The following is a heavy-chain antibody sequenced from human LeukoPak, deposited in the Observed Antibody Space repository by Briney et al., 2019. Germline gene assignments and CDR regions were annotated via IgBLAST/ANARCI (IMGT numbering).Heavy chain of an antibody. CDR1: GFTFSNYW. V-gene: IGHV3-74*01. CDR3: ARDRYPAAGEFDY. Sequence: HPGGSLRLSCAASGFTFSNYWMHWVRQAPGKGLVWFSRLDTDGSDTSYADSVKGRFTISRDNAKSTLYLQMNNLRAEDTAMYYCARDRYPAAGEFDYWGQGTLVTVSS. D-gene: IGHD2-2*01. J-gene: IGHJ4*02. CDR2: LDTDGSDT.